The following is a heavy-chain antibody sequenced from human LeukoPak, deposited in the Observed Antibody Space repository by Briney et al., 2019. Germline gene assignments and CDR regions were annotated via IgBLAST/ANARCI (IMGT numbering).Heavy chain of an antibody. CDR3: ARRYFDL. J-gene: IGHJ2*01. CDR2: IKEDGSEK. CDR1: GFTFSSCW. V-gene: IGHV3-7*01. Sequence: GGSLRLSCAGSGFTFSSCWMSWVRQAPEKGLEWVANIKEDGSEKYYVGSVKGRFTISRDNAKNSLYLQMNSLRAEDTAVYYCARRYFDLWGRGTLVTVSS.